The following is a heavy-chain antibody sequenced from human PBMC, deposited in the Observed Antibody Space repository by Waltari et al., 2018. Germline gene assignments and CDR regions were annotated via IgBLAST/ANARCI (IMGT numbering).Heavy chain of an antibody. J-gene: IGHJ4*02. D-gene: IGHD3-3*01. CDR1: GGSISSYY. Sequence: QVQLQESGPGLVKPSETLSLTCTVSGGSISSYYWSWIRQPAGKGLEWIGRIYTSGSTNYNPSLKSRVTMSVATSKNQFSLKLSSVTAADTAVYYCARGASLRFLEWLLPFDYWGQGTLVIVSS. V-gene: IGHV4-4*07. CDR2: IYTSGST. CDR3: ARGASLRFLEWLLPFDY.